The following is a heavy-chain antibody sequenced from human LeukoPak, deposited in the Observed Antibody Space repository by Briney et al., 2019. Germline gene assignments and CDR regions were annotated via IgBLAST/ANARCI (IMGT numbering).Heavy chain of an antibody. CDR3: ARDDESDY. V-gene: IGHV3-23*01. CDR1: GVTLSNYA. Sequence: GGSLRLSCVASGVTLSNYAMSWARQAPGKGLEWVSGISSSGSGGNTYYADSVKGRFTISRDNSKNTLCLQMNSLRAEDTAVYYCARDDESDYWGQGTLVTVPS. CDR2: ISSSGSGGNT. J-gene: IGHJ4*02.